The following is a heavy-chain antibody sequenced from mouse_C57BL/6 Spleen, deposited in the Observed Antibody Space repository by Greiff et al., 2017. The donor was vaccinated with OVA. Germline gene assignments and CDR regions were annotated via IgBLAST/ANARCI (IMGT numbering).Heavy chain of an antibody. CDR1: GFTFSSYA. Sequence: EVKLVESGGGLVKPGGSLKLSCAASGFTFSSYAMSWVRQTPEKRLEWVATISDGGSYTYYPDNVKGRFTISRDNAKNNLYLQMSHLKSEDTAMYYCARESYGSSYWYFDVWGTGTTVTVSS. V-gene: IGHV5-4*01. D-gene: IGHD1-1*01. CDR2: ISDGGSYT. J-gene: IGHJ1*03. CDR3: ARESYGSSYWYFDV.